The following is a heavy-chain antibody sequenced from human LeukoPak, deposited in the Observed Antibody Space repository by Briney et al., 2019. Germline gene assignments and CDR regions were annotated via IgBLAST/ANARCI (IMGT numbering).Heavy chain of an antibody. CDR3: ARDLVTMVRGTTHGRLHY. J-gene: IGHJ4*02. Sequence: ASVKVSCKASGYTLTGYYMHWVRQAPGQGLEWMGWINPNSGGTNYAQKFQGRVTMTRDTSISTAYMELSRLRSDDTAVYYCARDLVTMVRGTTHGRLHYWGQGTLVTVSS. D-gene: IGHD3-10*01. V-gene: IGHV1-2*02. CDR2: INPNSGGT. CDR1: GYTLTGYY.